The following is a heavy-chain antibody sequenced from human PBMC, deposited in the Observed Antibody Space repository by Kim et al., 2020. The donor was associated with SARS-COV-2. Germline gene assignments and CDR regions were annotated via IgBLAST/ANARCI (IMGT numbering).Heavy chain of an antibody. J-gene: IGHJ4*02. CDR1: GGSISSSSYY. Sequence: SETLSLTCTVSGGSISSSSYYWGWIRQPPGKGLEWIGSIYYSGSTYYNPSLKSRVTISVDTSKNQFSLKLSSVTAADTAVYYCARVYDSSDYWGQGTLVTVSS. CDR2: IYYSGST. D-gene: IGHD3-22*01. CDR3: ARVYDSSDY. V-gene: IGHV4-39*01.